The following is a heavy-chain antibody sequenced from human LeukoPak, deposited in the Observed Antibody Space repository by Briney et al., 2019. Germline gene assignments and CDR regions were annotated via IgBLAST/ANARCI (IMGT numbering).Heavy chain of an antibody. CDR2: ISSSGNTI. J-gene: IGHJ4*02. V-gene: IGHV3-48*03. D-gene: IGHD6-13*01. CDR1: GFTFSGYE. CDR3: AREGQGSWYWRVDY. Sequence: PGGSLRLSCAASGFTFSGYEMNWVRQAPGKGLEWVSYISSSGNTIYHADSVKGRFTISRDNAKNSLYLQMNSLRAEDTAVYYCAREGQGSWYWRVDYWGQGTLVTVSS.